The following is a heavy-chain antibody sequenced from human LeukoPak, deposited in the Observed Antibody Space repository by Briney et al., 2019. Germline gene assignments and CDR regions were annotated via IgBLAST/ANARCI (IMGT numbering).Heavy chain of an antibody. CDR3: ASPYSSRWYELCY. V-gene: IGHV3-30*04. D-gene: IGHD6-13*01. CDR1: GFAFSSFA. CDR2: ISYDGIIE. J-gene: IGHJ4*02. Sequence: PGRSLRLSCAASGFAFSSFAMHWVRQAPGKGLEWVSLISYDGIIEDYSDSVKGRFTISRDNFKNTLFLQMNSLRAEDTAVYYCASPYSSRWYELCYWGQGTLVTVSS.